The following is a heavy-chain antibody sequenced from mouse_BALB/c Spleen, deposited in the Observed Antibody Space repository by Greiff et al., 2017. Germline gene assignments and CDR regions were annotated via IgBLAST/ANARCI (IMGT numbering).Heavy chain of an antibody. V-gene: IGHV1-5*01. CDR2: IYPGNSDT. Sequence: EVQLQQSGTVLARPGASVKMSCKASGYSFTSYWMHWVKQRPGQGLEWIGAIYPGNSDTSYNQKFKGKAKLTAVTSASTAYMELSSLTNEDSAVYYCTREGTTVVEIWDYWGQGTTLTVSS. CDR3: TREGTTVVEIWDY. CDR1: GYSFTSYW. D-gene: IGHD1-1*01. J-gene: IGHJ2*01.